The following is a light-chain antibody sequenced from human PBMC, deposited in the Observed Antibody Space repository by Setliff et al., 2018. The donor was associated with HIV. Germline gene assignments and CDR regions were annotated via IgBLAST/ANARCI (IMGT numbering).Light chain of an antibody. V-gene: IGLV2-14*03. CDR3: CSFTTTSALV. CDR2: DVS. J-gene: IGLJ2*01. CDR1: TSDIGAFKY. Sequence: QSALTQPASVSGSLGQSITISCTGTTSDIGAFKYVSWYQQHSGKAPKLIIYDVSARPSRVSNRFSGSKSGKVASLTISGLQGEDEANYFCCSFTTTSALVFGGGTKVTVL.